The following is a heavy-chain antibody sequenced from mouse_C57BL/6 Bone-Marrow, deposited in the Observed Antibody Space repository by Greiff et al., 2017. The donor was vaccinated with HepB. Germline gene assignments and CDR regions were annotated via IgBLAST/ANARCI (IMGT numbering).Heavy chain of an antibody. J-gene: IGHJ4*01. V-gene: IGHV1-81*01. D-gene: IGHD2-4*01. CDR3: ARGSDYGGLYCAMDY. Sequence: QVQLQQSGAELARPGASVKLSCKASGYTFTSYGISWVKQSTGQGLEWIGEIYPRSGNTYYNEKFKGQATLTAHKSSSTAYMELRSLTSEDSAVYFCARGSDYGGLYCAMDYWGQGTSVTVST. CDR1: GYTFTSYG. CDR2: IYPRSGNT.